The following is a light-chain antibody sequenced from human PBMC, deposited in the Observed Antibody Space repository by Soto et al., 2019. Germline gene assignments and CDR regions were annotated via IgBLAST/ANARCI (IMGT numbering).Light chain of an antibody. J-gene: IGKJ5*01. CDR2: AAS. V-gene: IGKV1-39*01. Sequence: DIQMTQSPSSLSASVGDGVTITCRASQNIIRHLNWYQHKPGRAPRLLIYAASTLQTGVPSRFTGSGSGTDFTLKINRVEAEDVGTYYCMQALQSLTFGQGTRLEIK. CDR3: MQALQSLT. CDR1: QNIIRH.